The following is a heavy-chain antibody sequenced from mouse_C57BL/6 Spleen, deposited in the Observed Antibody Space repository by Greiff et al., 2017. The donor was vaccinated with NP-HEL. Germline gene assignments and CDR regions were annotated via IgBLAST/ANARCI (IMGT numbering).Heavy chain of an antibody. D-gene: IGHD2-5*01. Sequence: EVRLVESGGGLVKPGGSLKLSCAASGFTFSDNGMHWVRQAPEKGLEWVAYISSGSSTLYYADTVKGRFTISRDKAKNTLFLQMTSLRSEDTAMYYCARGSNHPYYLDYWGQGTTLTVSS. V-gene: IGHV5-17*01. CDR3: ARGSNHPYYLDY. CDR2: ISSGSSTL. J-gene: IGHJ2*01. CDR1: GFTFSDNG.